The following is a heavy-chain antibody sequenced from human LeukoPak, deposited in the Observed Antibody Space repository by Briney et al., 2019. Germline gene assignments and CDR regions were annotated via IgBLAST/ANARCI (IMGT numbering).Heavy chain of an antibody. CDR1: GFTVSSNY. V-gene: IGHV3-53*01. J-gene: IGHJ4*02. D-gene: IGHD1-26*01. CDR3: ARYRSGSYSYFDY. Sequence: GGSLRLSCAASGFTVSSNYMSWVRQAPGRGLEWVSVIYSGGSTYYADSVKGRFTISRDNSKNTLYLQMNSLRAEDTAVYYCARYRSGSYSYFDYWGQGTLVTVSS. CDR2: IYSGGST.